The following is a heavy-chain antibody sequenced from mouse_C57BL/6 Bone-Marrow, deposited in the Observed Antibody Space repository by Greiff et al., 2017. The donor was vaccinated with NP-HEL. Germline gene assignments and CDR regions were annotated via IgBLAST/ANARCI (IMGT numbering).Heavy chain of an antibody. D-gene: IGHD1-3*01. J-gene: IGHJ3*01. CDR3: ANYIPY. CDR2: IYPRSGNT. Sequence: QVQLQQSGAELARPGASVKLSCKASGYTFTSYGISWVKQRTGQGLEWIGEIYPRSGNTYYNEKFKGKATLTADKSSSTAYMELRSLTSEDSVVYFCANYIPYWGQGTLVTVSA. V-gene: IGHV1-81*01. CDR1: GYTFTSYG.